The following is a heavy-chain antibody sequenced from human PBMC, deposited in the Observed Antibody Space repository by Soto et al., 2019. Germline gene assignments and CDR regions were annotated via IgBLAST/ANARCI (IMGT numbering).Heavy chain of an antibody. CDR3: ARDALGYCSSTSCPLPGSDWLDP. Sequence: PGDSLKISCKGSGYSFTSYWIGWVRQMPGKGLEWMGIIYPGDSGTRYSPSFQGQVTISADKSISTAYLQWSSLKASDTAMYYCARDALGYCSSTSCPLPGSDWLDPWGKGTLVTVSX. CDR2: IYPGDSGT. J-gene: IGHJ5*02. D-gene: IGHD2-2*01. CDR1: GYSFTSYW. V-gene: IGHV5-51*01.